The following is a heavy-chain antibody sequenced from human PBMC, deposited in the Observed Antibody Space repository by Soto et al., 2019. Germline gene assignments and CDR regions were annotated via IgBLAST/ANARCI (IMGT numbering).Heavy chain of an antibody. Sequence: QVQLVQSGAEVKKPGASVKVSCKASGYTFTSYAMHWVRQAPGQRLEWMGWINAGNGNTKYSQKFQGRVTITRDTTASTAYMELSSLRSEDTAVYYCAGVPGYSIGALWGRGPLVTVSS. CDR3: AGVPGYSIGAL. J-gene: IGHJ2*01. V-gene: IGHV1-3*01. CDR2: INAGNGNT. CDR1: GYTFTSYA. D-gene: IGHD2-21*01.